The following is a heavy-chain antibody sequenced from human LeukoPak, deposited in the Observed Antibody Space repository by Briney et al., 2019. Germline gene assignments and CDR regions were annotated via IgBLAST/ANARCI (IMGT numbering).Heavy chain of an antibody. CDR3: GKTDIYFNQIDY. Sequence: SGTLSLTCAVSGVSISSSEWWMWVRQPPGQGLEWIGEIHRAGRTRYNPSLKSRVTISMDYSKNQFSLKLNSVTAADTAVYYCGKTDIYFNQIDYWGPGSPVTVSS. D-gene: IGHD3-9*01. CDR2: IHRAGRT. J-gene: IGHJ4*02. V-gene: IGHV4-4*02. CDR1: GVSISSSEW.